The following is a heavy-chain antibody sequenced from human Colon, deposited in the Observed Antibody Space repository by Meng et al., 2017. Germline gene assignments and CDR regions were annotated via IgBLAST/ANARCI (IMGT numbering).Heavy chain of an antibody. V-gene: IGHV4-30-4*01. CDR3: ARVKLSYCTTTSCCFFDP. J-gene: IGHJ5*02. D-gene: IGHD2-2*01. CDR1: GDSINSDTYY. Sequence: LRLSYTVLGDSINSDTYYWSWIRQLPGGGLEWIGYLFYIGSTYYSPSFRGRVSMSVDTSKTQFSLTLTSVTAADTAVYYCARVKLSYCTTTSCCFFDPWGRGTLVTVSS. CDR2: LFYIGST.